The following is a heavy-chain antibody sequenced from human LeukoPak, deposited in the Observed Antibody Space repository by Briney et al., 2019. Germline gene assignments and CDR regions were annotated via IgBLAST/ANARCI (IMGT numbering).Heavy chain of an antibody. Sequence: SETLSLTCAVYGGSFSGYYWSWIRQPPGKGLEWIGEINHSGSTNYNPSLKSRVTISVDTSKNQFSLKLSSVTAADTAVYYCARRLYYDILTGSTPIDYWGQGTLVTVSS. CDR1: GGSFSGYY. CDR3: ARRLYYDILTGSTPIDY. J-gene: IGHJ4*02. V-gene: IGHV4-34*01. CDR2: INHSGST. D-gene: IGHD3-9*01.